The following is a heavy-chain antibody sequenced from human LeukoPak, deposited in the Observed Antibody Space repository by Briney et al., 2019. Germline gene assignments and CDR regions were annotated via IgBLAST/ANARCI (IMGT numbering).Heavy chain of an antibody. V-gene: IGHV4-4*07. Sequence: PSETLSLTCSVSGASISNYHWTWIRQPAEKGLEWVGLIYTSGNTNYNPSLKSRVTISVDKSKNQLSLKLNSVTAADTAVYYCAKLRRTYYYDSRNAFDISGQGTMVTVSS. D-gene: IGHD3-22*01. CDR2: IYTSGNT. CDR1: GASISNYH. CDR3: AKLRRTYYYDSRNAFDI. J-gene: IGHJ3*02.